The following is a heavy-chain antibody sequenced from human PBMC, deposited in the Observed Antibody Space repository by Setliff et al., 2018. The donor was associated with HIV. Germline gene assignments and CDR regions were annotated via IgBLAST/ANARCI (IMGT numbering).Heavy chain of an antibody. D-gene: IGHD3-22*01. V-gene: IGHV3-7*03. Sequence: GGSLRLSCAASGFTVSSNYMSWVRQAPGKGLEWVANIKEDGSEKYFVDSVKGRFTISRDNSKNTLFLQVKSLTAEDTAIYYCGKDSSDWSDGWGQGTLVTVSS. CDR2: IKEDGSEK. CDR1: GFTVSSNY. J-gene: IGHJ5*02. CDR3: GKDSSDWSDG.